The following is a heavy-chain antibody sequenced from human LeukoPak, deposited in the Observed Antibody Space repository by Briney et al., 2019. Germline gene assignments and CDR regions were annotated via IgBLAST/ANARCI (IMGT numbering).Heavy chain of an antibody. CDR3: ARSPYHYDSTGYSLWFDP. CDR1: GGSISNGAYY. Sequence: SQTLSLTCTVSGGSISNGAYYWSWIRQYPGKGLEWIGYICYTGSPYYNPSLKSRVTISIDTSKNQFSLRLSSVTAADTAVYYCARSPYHYDSTGYSLWFDPWGQGTLATVSS. D-gene: IGHD3-22*01. J-gene: IGHJ5*02. CDR2: ICYTGSP. V-gene: IGHV4-31*03.